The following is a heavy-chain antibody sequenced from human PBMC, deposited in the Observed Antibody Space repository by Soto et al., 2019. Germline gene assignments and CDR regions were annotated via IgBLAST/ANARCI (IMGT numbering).Heavy chain of an antibody. CDR3: AKDPFEPWGGAYFDY. CDR2: MSGSGAEK. V-gene: IGHV3-23*04. CDR1: GFTFDDYA. D-gene: IGHD2-21*01. J-gene: IGHJ4*02. Sequence: EVQLVESGGGLVQPGRSLRLSCAASGFTFDDYAMHWVRQAPGKGLEWVSTMSGSGAEKYYADSVKGRFTISRDNSKNTLYLQMNSLRAEDTAVYYCAKDPFEPWGGAYFDYWGQGTAVTFSS.